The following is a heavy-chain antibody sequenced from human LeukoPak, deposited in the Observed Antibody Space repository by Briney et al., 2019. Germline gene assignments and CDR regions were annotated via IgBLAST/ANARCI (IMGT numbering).Heavy chain of an antibody. Sequence: ASVKVSCKASGYTFTSYDINWVRQATGQGLEWMGWMNPNSGNTGYAQKFQGRVTMTRNTSISTAYMELSSLRSEDTAVYYCAREAKLYPQGIFGYWGQGTLVTVSS. D-gene: IGHD3-3*01. CDR2: MNPNSGNT. J-gene: IGHJ4*02. V-gene: IGHV1-8*01. CDR3: AREAKLYPQGIFGY. CDR1: GYTFTSYD.